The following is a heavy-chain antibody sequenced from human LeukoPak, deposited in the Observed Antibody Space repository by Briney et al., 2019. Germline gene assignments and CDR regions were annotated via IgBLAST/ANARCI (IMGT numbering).Heavy chain of an antibody. CDR3: ARDSGGPGRVDYGDYSDYYYYGMDV. CDR1: GGTFSSYA. CDR2: IIPIFGTA. V-gene: IGHV1-69*13. Sequence: SVKVSCKASGGTFSSYAISWVRQAPGQGLEWMGGIIPIFGTANYAQKFQGRVTITADESTSAAYMELSSLRSEDTAVYYCARDSGGPGRVDYGDYSDYYYYGMDVWGQGTTVTVSS. J-gene: IGHJ6*02. D-gene: IGHD4-17*01.